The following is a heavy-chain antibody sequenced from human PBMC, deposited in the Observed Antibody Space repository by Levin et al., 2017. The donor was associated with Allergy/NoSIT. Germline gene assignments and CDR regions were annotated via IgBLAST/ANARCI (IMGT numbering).Heavy chain of an antibody. CDR2: ISSSSSTI. CDR3: ARDGYMINTFDI. CDR1: GITFSSYS. V-gene: IGHV3-48*01. Sequence: GGSLRLSCAASGITFSSYSMNWVRQAPGKGPEWVSYISSSSSTIYYADSVKARFTISRDNAKNSLYLQMNSLRAEDTAVYYCARDGYMINTFDIWGQGTMVTVSS. D-gene: IGHD3-22*01. J-gene: IGHJ3*02.